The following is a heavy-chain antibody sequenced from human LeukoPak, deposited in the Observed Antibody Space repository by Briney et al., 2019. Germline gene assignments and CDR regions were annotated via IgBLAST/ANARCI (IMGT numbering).Heavy chain of an antibody. Sequence: GASVKVSCKASGYTFTSYYMHWVRQAPGQGLEWMGWINPNSGGTNYAQKFQGRVTMTRDTSISTAYMELSRLRSDDTAVYYCASSSGWYHDAFDYWGQGTLVTVSS. J-gene: IGHJ4*02. CDR3: ASSSGWYHDAFDY. CDR1: GYTFTSYY. D-gene: IGHD6-19*01. CDR2: INPNSGGT. V-gene: IGHV1-2*02.